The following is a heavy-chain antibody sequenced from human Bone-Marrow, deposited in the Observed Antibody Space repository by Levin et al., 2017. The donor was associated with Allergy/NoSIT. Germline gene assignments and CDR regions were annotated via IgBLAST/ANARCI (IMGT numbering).Heavy chain of an antibody. CDR1: GGSISSSSYY. J-gene: IGHJ4*02. CDR3: ARRNSDSSGYSYYFDY. V-gene: IGHV4-39*01. Sequence: SETLSLTCTVSGGSISSSSYYWGWIRQPPGKGLEWIGSIYYSGSTYYNPSLKSRVTISVDTSKNQFSLKLSSVTAADTAVYYCARRNSDSSGYSYYFDYWGQGTLVTVSS. CDR2: IYYSGST. D-gene: IGHD3-22*01.